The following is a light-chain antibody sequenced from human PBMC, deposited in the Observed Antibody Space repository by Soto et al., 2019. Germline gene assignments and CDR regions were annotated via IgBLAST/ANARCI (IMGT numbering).Light chain of an antibody. Sequence: QSALTQPASVSGSPGQSITISCTGTSSDVGSYNLVSWYQQHPGKAPKLLIYEGSKRPSGVSNRFSGSKSGNTASLTISGLQAEDEADYYCCSYASSSDYVFVTGTKVTVL. CDR2: EGS. CDR3: CSYASSSDYV. J-gene: IGLJ1*01. CDR1: SSDVGSYNL. V-gene: IGLV2-23*01.